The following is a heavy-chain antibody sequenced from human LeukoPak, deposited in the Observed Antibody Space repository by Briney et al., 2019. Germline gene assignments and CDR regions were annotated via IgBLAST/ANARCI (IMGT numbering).Heavy chain of an antibody. D-gene: IGHD6-13*01. J-gene: IGHJ4*02. Sequence: GGSLRLSCAASGFSFSSYWMSWVRQAPGKGLEWVANINQDGSEKYYLDSVKGRFTISRDNAKNSLSLQMNSLRAEDTAVYYCAGIAYVSTWYIDYWGQGTLVTVSS. CDR3: AGIAYVSTWYIDY. V-gene: IGHV3-7*03. CDR2: INQDGSEK. CDR1: GFSFSSYW.